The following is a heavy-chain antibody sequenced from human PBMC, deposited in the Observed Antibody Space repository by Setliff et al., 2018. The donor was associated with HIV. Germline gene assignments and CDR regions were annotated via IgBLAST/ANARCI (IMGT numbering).Heavy chain of an antibody. CDR1: GGSISNYY. D-gene: IGHD3-22*01. J-gene: IGHJ4*02. Sequence: SETLSLTCTVSGGSISNYYWSWIRQPPGKGLEWIGYIYTTGDTNYNPSLKNRVTLSADTSKNQLSLSLTSVTAADTAVYYCARVRLTMIMMVDYFDQWGQGTLVTVSS. CDR2: IYTTGDT. CDR3: ARVRLTMIMMVDYFDQ. V-gene: IGHV4-4*09.